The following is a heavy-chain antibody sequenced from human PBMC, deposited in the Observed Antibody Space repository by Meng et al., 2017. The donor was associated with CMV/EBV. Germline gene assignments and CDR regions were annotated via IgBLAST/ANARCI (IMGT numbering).Heavy chain of an antibody. CDR3: ASTNRPPGAEEDGFDI. J-gene: IGHJ3*02. CDR1: GGTFSSYA. CDR2: VIPILGIA. D-gene: IGHD1-26*01. Sequence: SVKVSCKASGGTFSSYAISWVRQAPGQGLEWMGGVIPILGIANYAQKFQGRVTITTDKSTSTAYMELSSLRSEDTAVYYCASTNRPPGAEEDGFDIWGQGTMVTVSS. V-gene: IGHV1-69*10.